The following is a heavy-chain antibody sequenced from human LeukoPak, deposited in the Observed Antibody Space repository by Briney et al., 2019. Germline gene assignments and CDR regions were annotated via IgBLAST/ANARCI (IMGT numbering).Heavy chain of an antibody. J-gene: IGHJ4*02. CDR3: ARHSRYYFDY. CDR2: ISVSGGST. CDR1: GFTFSSYA. V-gene: IGHV3-23*01. Sequence: GGSLRLSCAASGFTFSSYAMSWVGQAPGKGLEWVSAISVSGGSTYYADSVKGRFTISRDNSKNTLYLQMNSLRAEDTAVYYCARHSRYYFDYWGEGTLVTVSS. D-gene: IGHD4-11*01.